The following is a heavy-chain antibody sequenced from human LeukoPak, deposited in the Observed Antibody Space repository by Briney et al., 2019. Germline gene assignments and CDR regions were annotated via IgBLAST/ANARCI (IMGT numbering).Heavy chain of an antibody. V-gene: IGHV3-48*03. CDR1: GFTFSSYE. J-gene: IGHJ6*04. Sequence: GGSLRLSFAASGFTFSSYEMNWVRQAPGKGLEWVSYISSSGSTIYYADSVKGRSTISRDNAKNSLYLQMNSLRAEDTAVYYCAELGVTMIGGVWGKGTTVTISS. CDR2: ISSSGSTI. D-gene: IGHD3-10*02. CDR3: AELGVTMIGGV.